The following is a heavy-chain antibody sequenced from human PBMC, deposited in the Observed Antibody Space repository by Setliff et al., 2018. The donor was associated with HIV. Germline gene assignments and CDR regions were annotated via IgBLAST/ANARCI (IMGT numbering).Heavy chain of an antibody. Sequence: PSETLSLTCTVSGGSISSYYWSWIRQPPGKGLEWIGYIYYNGSTNYNPSLKSRVTISVDTSKNQFSLKLSSVTPADTAVYYCARGAELLWFGELHNIPYFDYWGQGTLVTVSS. CDR2: IYYNGST. D-gene: IGHD3-10*01. J-gene: IGHJ4*02. CDR1: GGSISSYY. CDR3: ARGAELLWFGELHNIPYFDY. V-gene: IGHV4-59*01.